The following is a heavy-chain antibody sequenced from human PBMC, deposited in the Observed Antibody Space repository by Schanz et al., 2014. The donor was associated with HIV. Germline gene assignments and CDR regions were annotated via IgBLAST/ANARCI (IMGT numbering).Heavy chain of an antibody. D-gene: IGHD3-3*01. V-gene: IGHV3-23*01. CDR1: GFTFSSYA. J-gene: IGHJ5*02. Sequence: EVQLLESGGGLVQPGGSLRLSCAASGFTFSSYARRWVRQAPGKGLEWVSAISGSGGSTYYADSVKGRFTISRDNSKNTLYLQMNSLRAEDTAVYNCAKDGRGGDYDFWSGYEYTWFLPLLQGNLVTVSS. CDR3: AKDGRGGDYDFWSGYEYTWFLP. CDR2: ISGSGGST.